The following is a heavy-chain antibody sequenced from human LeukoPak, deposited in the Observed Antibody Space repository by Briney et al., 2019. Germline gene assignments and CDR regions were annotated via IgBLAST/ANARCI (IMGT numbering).Heavy chain of an antibody. D-gene: IGHD6-13*01. CDR3: ARPGVATAGKRTSGMDI. V-gene: IGHV5-10-1*01. Sequence: GESLKISCQGSGYRFNSYWISWVRQMPGKGLEWMGRIDPSDSYTNYSPSFQGHVTISADKSISTAYLQWSSLRASDTAMYYCARPGVATAGKRTSGMDIWGQGTTVTVSS. J-gene: IGHJ6*02. CDR2: IDPSDSYT. CDR1: GYRFNSYW.